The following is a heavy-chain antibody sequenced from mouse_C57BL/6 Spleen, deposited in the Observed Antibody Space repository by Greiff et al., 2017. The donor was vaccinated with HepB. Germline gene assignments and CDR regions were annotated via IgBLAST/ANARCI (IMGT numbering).Heavy chain of an antibody. V-gene: IGHV5-6-3*01. J-gene: IGHJ2*01. Sequence: DVMLVESGGGLVQPGGSLKLSCAASGFTFSSYGMSWVRQTPDKRLELVATINSNGGSTYYPDSVKCRFTISRDNAKNTLYLQMSSLKSEDTAMYYCARMARTINWGQGTTLTVSS. CDR3: ARMARTIN. CDR2: INSNGGST. CDR1: GFTFSSYG.